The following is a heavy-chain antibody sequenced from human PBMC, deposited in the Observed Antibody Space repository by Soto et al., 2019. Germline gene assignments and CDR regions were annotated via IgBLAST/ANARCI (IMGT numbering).Heavy chain of an antibody. CDR3: ARGMATITPYYYYGMDV. CDR1: GFTSSSYE. J-gene: IGHJ6*02. D-gene: IGHD5-12*01. Sequence: PGGSLRLSCAASGFTSSSYEMNWVRQAPGKGLEWVSYISSSGSTIYYADSVKGRFTISRDNAKNSLYLQMNSLRAEDTAVYYCARGMATITPYYYYGMDVWGQGTTVTVSS. CDR2: ISSSGSTI. V-gene: IGHV3-48*03.